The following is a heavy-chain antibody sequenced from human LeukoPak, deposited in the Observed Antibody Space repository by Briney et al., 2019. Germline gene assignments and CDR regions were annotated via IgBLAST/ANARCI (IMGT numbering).Heavy chain of an antibody. CDR3: ARELPREVTLDY. CDR2: VNTDGSDI. J-gene: IGHJ4*01. D-gene: IGHD2-21*02. V-gene: IGHV3-74*01. CDR1: GFTFISYG. Sequence: GGSLRLSCAASGFTFISYGMQWVRQAPGKGLVWVSRVNTDGSDISYADSVKGRFTISRDNAKNTLYLQMNSLRGEDTAVYYCARELPREVTLDYWGQGTLVTVSS.